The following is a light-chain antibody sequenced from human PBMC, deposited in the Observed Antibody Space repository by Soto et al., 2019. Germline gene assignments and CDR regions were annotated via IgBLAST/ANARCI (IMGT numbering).Light chain of an antibody. CDR1: QSIDRS. CDR3: QQSYTTPWT. V-gene: IGKV1-39*01. J-gene: IGKJ1*01. CDR2: AAS. Sequence: DIQMTQSPSSLSASVGDRVTITCRSSQSIDRSLNWYQQKPGEAPNLLIYAASGLQTRVPSRFSGGASGTDFTLTISSVQLDDFATYYCQQSYTTPWTFGQGTKVEMK.